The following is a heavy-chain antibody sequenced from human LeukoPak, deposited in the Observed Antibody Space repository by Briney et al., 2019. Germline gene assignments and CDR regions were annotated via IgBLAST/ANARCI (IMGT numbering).Heavy chain of an antibody. V-gene: IGHV4-59*01. CDR2: IYYSGST. D-gene: IGHD5-18*01. Sequence: PSETLSLTCTVSGGSISSYYWSWIRQPPGKGLEWIGYIYYSGSTNYNPSLKSRVTISVDTSKNQFSLKLSSVTAADTAVYYCAREEPRGNSYGYYFDYWGQGTLVTVSS. J-gene: IGHJ4*02. CDR1: GGSISSYY. CDR3: AREEPRGNSYGYYFDY.